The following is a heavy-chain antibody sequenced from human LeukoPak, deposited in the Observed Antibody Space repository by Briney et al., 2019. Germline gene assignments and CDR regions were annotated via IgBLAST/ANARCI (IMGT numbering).Heavy chain of an antibody. J-gene: IGHJ6*03. D-gene: IGHD7-27*01. CDR1: GFTFDDYA. V-gene: IGHV3-43*02. CDR3: AASLKLGNDYYYYYYMDV. CDR2: ISGDGGST. Sequence: AGGSLRLSCAASGFTFDDYAMHWVRQAPGKGLEWVSLISGDGGSTYYADSVKGRFTISRGNSKNSLYLQMNSLRTEDTALYYCAASLKLGNDYYYYYYMDVWGKGTTVTVSS.